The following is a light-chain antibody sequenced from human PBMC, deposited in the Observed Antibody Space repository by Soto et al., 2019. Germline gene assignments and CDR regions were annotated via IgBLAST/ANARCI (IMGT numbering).Light chain of an antibody. CDR1: QSVSSSY. J-gene: IGKJ1*01. V-gene: IGKV3-20*01. Sequence: EIVLTQSPGTLSLSPGERATLSCRASQSVSSSYLAWYQQKPGQAPRLLIYGASSRATGIPDRFSGSGSGIDFTLTISRLEPEDFAVYYCQQYGSSPATFGQGTKVELK. CDR2: GAS. CDR3: QQYGSSPAT.